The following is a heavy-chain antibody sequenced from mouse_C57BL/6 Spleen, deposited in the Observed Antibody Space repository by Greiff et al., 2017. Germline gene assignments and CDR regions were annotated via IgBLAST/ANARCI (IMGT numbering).Heavy chain of an antibody. V-gene: IGHV1-52*01. D-gene: IGHD1-1*01. J-gene: IGHJ4*01. CDR2: IDPSDSET. CDR3: ARYQLLHDYAMDY. CDR1: GYTFTSYW. Sequence: QVQLQQPGAELVRPGSSVKLSCKASGYTFTSYWMHWVKQRPIQGLEWIGNIDPSDSETHSNQKFKDKATLTVDKSSSTAYMQLSSLTSEDSAVYYCARYQLLHDYAMDYWGQGTSVTVSS.